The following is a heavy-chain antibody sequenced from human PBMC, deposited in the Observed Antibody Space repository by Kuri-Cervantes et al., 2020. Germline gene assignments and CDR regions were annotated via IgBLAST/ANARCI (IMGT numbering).Heavy chain of an antibody. CDR1: GGSFSGDY. J-gene: IGHJ6*02. D-gene: IGHD2-2*01. CDR2: INHSGST. Sequence: GSLRLFCAVYGGSFSGDYWSWIRQPPGKGLEWIGEINHSGSTNYNPSLKSRVTISVDTSKNQFSLKLSSVTAADTAVYYCARVFRDVYCSSTSCYPLYYGMDVWGQGTTVTVSS. CDR3: ARVFRDVYCSSTSCYPLYYGMDV. V-gene: IGHV4-34*01.